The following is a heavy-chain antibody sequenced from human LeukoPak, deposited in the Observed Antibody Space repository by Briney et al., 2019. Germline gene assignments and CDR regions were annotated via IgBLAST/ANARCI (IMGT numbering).Heavy chain of an antibody. CDR3: AKVSASSWLGAFDI. CDR2: ISGDGGST. Sequence: PGGSLRLSCAASGFTIYDYALHWVRQAPGKGLEWVSLISGDGGSTYYADSVKGRFTISRDNSKNSLYLQMNSLRTEDTALYYCAKVSASSWLGAFDIWGQGTMVTVSS. CDR1: GFTIYDYA. V-gene: IGHV3-43*02. J-gene: IGHJ3*02. D-gene: IGHD6-13*01.